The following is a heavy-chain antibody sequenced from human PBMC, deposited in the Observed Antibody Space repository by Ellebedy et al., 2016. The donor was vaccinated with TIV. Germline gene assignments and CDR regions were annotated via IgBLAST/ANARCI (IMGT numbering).Heavy chain of an antibody. Sequence: MPSETLSLTCTVSGGSISSYYWSWIRQPPGKGLEWIGYIYYSVSTNYNPSLKSRVTISVDTSKNQFSLKLSSVTAADTAVYYCARDLFDAFDIWGQGTMVTVSS. CDR2: IYYSVST. V-gene: IGHV4-59*01. CDR1: GGSISSYY. J-gene: IGHJ3*02. CDR3: ARDLFDAFDI.